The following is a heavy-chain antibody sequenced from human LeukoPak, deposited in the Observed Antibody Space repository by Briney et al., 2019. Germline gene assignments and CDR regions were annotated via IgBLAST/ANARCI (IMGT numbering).Heavy chain of an antibody. D-gene: IGHD1-26*01. Sequence: ASVKVSCKASGYTFTSYGISWVRQAPGQGLEWMGGIIPIFGTANYAQKFQGRVTITADESTSTAYMELSSLRSEDTAVYYCARAFTYSGSPVGAFDIWGQGTMVTVSS. CDR1: GYTFTSYG. CDR2: IIPIFGTA. CDR3: ARAFTYSGSPVGAFDI. J-gene: IGHJ3*02. V-gene: IGHV1-69*13.